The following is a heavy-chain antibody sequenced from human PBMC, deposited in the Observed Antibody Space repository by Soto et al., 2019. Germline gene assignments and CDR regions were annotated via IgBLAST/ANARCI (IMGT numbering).Heavy chain of an antibody. CDR1: GFTFSIYA. CDR3: ARERDWLGIAVAGFDY. J-gene: IGHJ4*02. CDR2: ISSSSSNT. D-gene: IGHD6-19*01. V-gene: IGHV3-21*01. Sequence: PGGSLRLSCAASGFTFSIYAMSWVRQAPGKGLEWVSTISSSSSNTYYADSVKGRFTISRDNAKNSLYLQMNSLRAEDTAVYYCARERDWLGIAVAGFDYWGQGTLVTVSS.